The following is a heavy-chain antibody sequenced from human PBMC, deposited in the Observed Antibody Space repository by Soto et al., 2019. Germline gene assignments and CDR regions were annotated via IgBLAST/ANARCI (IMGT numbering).Heavy chain of an antibody. D-gene: IGHD2-2*03. CDR3: ARDGSMTYYYGMDV. V-gene: IGHV3-33*01. CDR1: GFTFSSYG. J-gene: IGHJ6*02. CDR2: IWYDGSNK. Sequence: PGGSLRLSCAASGFTFSSYGMHWVRQAPGKGLEWVAVIWYDGSNKYYADSVKGRFTISRDNSKNTLYLQMNSLRAEDTAVYYCARDGSMTYYYGMDVWGQGTTVTVSS.